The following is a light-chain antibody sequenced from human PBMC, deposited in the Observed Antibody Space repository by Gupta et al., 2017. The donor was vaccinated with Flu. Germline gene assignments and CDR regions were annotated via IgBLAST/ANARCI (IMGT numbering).Light chain of an antibody. V-gene: IGLV1-44*01. CDR3: AAWDDSLNALV. CDR2: TDD. Sequence: QSVLTQPPSASGTPGQRVTISCSGSNFNIGSNTVNGYQQLPGTAPKLLMSTDDQRPSGVPVRFSGSRSGTSGSLAITGLQSEAEADYYCAAWDDSLNALVFGGGTKLTVL. J-gene: IGLJ3*02. CDR1: NFNIGSNT.